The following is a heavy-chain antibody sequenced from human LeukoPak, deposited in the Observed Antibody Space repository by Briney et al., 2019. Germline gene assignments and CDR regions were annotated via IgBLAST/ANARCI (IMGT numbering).Heavy chain of an antibody. Sequence: GASVKVSCKASGYTFTSYDINWVRQATGQGLEWMGLMNPNSGNTGYAQKFQGRVTITRNTSISTAYMELNSLRSEDTAVYYCARGRSQNWFDPWGQGTLVTVSS. CDR2: MNPNSGNT. V-gene: IGHV1-8*03. CDR3: ARGRSQNWFDP. CDR1: GYTFTSYD. J-gene: IGHJ5*02.